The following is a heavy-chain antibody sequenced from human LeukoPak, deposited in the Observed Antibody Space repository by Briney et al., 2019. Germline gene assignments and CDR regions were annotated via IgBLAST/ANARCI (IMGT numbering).Heavy chain of an antibody. Sequence: GGSLRLSCAASGFTFSSYAMHWVRQAPGKELEWVAVISYDGSNKYYADSVKGRFTISRDNSKNTLYLQMNSLGAEDTAVYYCALPDSSSWYGYFDYWGQGTLVTVSS. CDR3: ALPDSSSWYGYFDY. D-gene: IGHD6-13*01. CDR1: GFTFSSYA. J-gene: IGHJ4*02. CDR2: ISYDGSNK. V-gene: IGHV3-30-3*01.